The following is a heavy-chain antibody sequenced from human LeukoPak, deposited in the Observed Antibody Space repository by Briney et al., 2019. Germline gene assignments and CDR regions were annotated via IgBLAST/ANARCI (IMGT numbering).Heavy chain of an antibody. CDR1: GGTFSSYS. Sequence: SVKVSCKATGGTFSSYSVNWVRQAPGQGLEWIGGIVPVFGSANYAQKFQGRVTITTDENTNIAYMELSSLRSEDTAVYYCATVLHLQLHSWFDPWGQGTLVTVS. CDR3: ATVLHLQLHSWFDP. D-gene: IGHD1-7*01. CDR2: IVPVFGSA. J-gene: IGHJ5*02. V-gene: IGHV1-69*05.